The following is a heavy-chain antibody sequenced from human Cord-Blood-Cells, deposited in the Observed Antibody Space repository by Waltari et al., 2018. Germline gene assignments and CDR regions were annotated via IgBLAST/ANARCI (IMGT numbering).Heavy chain of an antibody. V-gene: IGHV1-69*01. CDR2: IIPIFGTA. CDR3: ARDQGGAYCGGDCYFAY. J-gene: IGHJ4*02. CDR1: GGTFRSSD. Sequence: QVQLVQSGAEVKKPGSSVKVSCKASGGTFRSSDISWVRQAPGTGLEWMGGIIPIFGTANYAQKFQGRVTITADESTSTAYMELSSLRSEDTAVYYCARDQGGAYCGGDCYFAYWGQGTLVTVS. D-gene: IGHD2-21*02.